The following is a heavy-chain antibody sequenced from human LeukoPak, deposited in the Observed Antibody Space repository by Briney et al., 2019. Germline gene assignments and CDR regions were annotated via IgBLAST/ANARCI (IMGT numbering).Heavy chain of an antibody. CDR2: IGLGGTT. D-gene: IGHD1-7*01. CDR3: TTEMELGLISDGFDY. J-gene: IGHJ4*02. V-gene: IGHV3-48*03. Sequence: GGSLRLSCAASGLIFSNYELHWVRQTPGKELEWISYIGLGGTTLYADSVRGRFTIFRDNARNSWSLQMNSLRVEDTAIYYCTTEMELGLISDGFDYWGQGSPVTVSS. CDR1: GLIFSNYE.